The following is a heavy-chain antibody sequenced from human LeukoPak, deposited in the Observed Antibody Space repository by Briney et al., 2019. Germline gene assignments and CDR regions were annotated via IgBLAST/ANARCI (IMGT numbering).Heavy chain of an antibody. V-gene: IGHV3-7*04. J-gene: IGHJ4*02. CDR2: IHQDGNEK. Sequence: GGSLRLSCAASGFTFSTYWMSWVRQAPGKGLGWVANIHQDGNEKYYVDSVKGRFTISRDNAKNSLYLQMNSLRAEDTAVCYCARGDKFSGDYWGQGTLVTVSS. CDR1: GFTFSTYW. D-gene: IGHD2-15*01. CDR3: ARGDKFSGDY.